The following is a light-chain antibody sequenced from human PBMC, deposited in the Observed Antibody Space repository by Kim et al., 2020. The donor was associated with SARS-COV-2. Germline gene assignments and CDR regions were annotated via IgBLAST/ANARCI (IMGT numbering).Light chain of an antibody. CDR2: DAS. J-gene: IGKJ1*01. Sequence: AIRMTQSPSSLSASTGDRVTITCRATLGISSYLAWYQQKPGKAPNLLIYDASTLQSGVPSRFSGSGSGTDFTLTISYLQSEDFATYYCQQDYTYPQTFGQGTKVDIK. CDR3: QQDYTYPQT. V-gene: IGKV1-8*01. CDR1: LGISSY.